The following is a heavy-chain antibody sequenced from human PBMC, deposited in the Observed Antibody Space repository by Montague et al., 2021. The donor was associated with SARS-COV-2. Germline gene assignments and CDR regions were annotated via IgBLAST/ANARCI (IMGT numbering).Heavy chain of an antibody. CDR1: GGSISSYY. V-gene: IGHV4-59*01. CDR3: AGTYYDFWSGFIHYYYMDV. Sequence: SETLSLTCTVSGGSISSYYWSWIRQPPGKGLEWIGYIYYIGSTNYSPSLKSRVTISVDTSKNQFSLKLSSVTAADTAVYYCAGTYYDFWSGFIHYYYMDVWGKGTTVTVSS. CDR2: IYYIGST. J-gene: IGHJ6*03. D-gene: IGHD3-3*01.